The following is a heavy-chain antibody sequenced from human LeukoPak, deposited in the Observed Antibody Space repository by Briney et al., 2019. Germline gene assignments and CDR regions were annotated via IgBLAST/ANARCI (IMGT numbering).Heavy chain of an antibody. CDR2: HYYSGST. CDR3: ARGEWFDP. Sequence: SEALSLTCTVSNGSIISSSYYWAWIRQPPGKGLEWIGSHYYSGSTYYNPSLKSRLRVSVDTSKNQFSLKLNSVTAADTAVYYCARGEWFDPWGQGTLVTVAS. J-gene: IGHJ5*02. CDR1: NGSIISSSYY. V-gene: IGHV4-39*07.